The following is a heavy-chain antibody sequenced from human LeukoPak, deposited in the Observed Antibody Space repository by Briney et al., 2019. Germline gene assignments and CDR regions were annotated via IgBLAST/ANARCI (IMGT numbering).Heavy chain of an antibody. J-gene: IGHJ3*02. CDR3: ARRAAGAFDI. Sequence: GESLKISCMGSGYSFTSYWIGWVRQMPGKGLEWMGIIYSCDSDTRYSPSFQDQVTISADKSISTAYLQWSSLKASDTAMYYCARRAAGAFDIWGQGTMVTVSS. CDR1: GYSFTSYW. V-gene: IGHV5-51*01. CDR2: IYSCDSDT.